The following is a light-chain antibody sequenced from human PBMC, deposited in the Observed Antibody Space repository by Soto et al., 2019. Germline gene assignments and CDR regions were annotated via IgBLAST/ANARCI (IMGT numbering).Light chain of an antibody. CDR1: QDISNY. J-gene: IGKJ5*01. CDR3: QQYDNLTPIT. V-gene: IGKV1-33*01. Sequence: DIQMTQSPSSLSASVGARVTITCQASQDISNYLNWYQQKPGKAPKLLIYDASNLETGVPSRFSGSGSGTDFTFTISSLQHEDIATYYCQQYDNLTPITFGQGTRLEIK. CDR2: DAS.